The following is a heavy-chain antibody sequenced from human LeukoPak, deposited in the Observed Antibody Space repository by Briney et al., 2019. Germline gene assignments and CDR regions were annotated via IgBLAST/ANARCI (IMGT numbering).Heavy chain of an antibody. J-gene: IGHJ4*02. CDR1: GFTFSSYA. D-gene: IGHD2-2*01. Sequence: GGSLRLSCAASGFTFSSYAMSWVRQAPGKGQEWVSAISGSGGITYYADSVKGRFTISRDNSKNTLYLQMNSLRAEDTAVYYCAKVGGIVVVPAAMFYFDYWGQGTLVTVSS. CDR2: ISGSGGIT. CDR3: AKVGGIVVVPAAMFYFDY. V-gene: IGHV3-23*01.